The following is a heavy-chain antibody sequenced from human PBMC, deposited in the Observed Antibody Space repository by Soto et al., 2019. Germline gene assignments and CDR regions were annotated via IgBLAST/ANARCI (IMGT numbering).Heavy chain of an antibody. CDR3: AATYYYGSGREKFDY. D-gene: IGHD3-10*01. V-gene: IGHV3-30*03. Sequence: QVQLVESGGGVVQPGRSLRLSCAASGFTFSSYGMHWVRQAPGKGLEWVAVISYDGSNKYYADSVKGRFTISRDNSKNTRYLQMNSLRAEDTAVYYCAATYYYGSGREKFDYWGQGTLVTVSS. J-gene: IGHJ4*02. CDR2: ISYDGSNK. CDR1: GFTFSSYG.